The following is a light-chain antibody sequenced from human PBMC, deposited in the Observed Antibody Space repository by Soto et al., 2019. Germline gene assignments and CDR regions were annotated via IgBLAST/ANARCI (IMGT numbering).Light chain of an antibody. V-gene: IGKV3-15*01. CDR1: QSVSSN. CDR3: QQYNNWPPFT. Sequence: EIVMTQSPATLSVSPGERATLSCRARQSVSSNLAWYQQKPGQAPRLLIYGASTRATGIPARFSGSGSGTDFTLTISSLQSEDFAVYYCQQYNNWPPFTFGPGTKVDIK. CDR2: GAS. J-gene: IGKJ3*01.